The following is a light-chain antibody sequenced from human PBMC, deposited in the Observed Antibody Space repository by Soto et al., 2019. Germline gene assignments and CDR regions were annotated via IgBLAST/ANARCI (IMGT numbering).Light chain of an antibody. V-gene: IGKV3-20*01. J-gene: IGKJ1*01. CDR3: QQYDSSPRT. Sequence: EIVLTQSPGTLSLSPGERATLSCRASQSFTSTSLAWYQQKPGQAPRLLISGASRRAAGIPDRFSGSGSGTDFTHTISRLESEDLAVYYCQQYDSSPRTFGQGTRVEIK. CDR2: GAS. CDR1: QSFTSTS.